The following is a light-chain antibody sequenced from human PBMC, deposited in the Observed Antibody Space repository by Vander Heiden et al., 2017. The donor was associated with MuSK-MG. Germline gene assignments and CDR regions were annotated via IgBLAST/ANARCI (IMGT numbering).Light chain of an antibody. Sequence: DIQITQSPSSLSASVRHRVTITCQASQSISSYLNCYQQKPGKAPKLLIYAASRSQSGVPSRISGSGSATDITLTISMLPPEDFATYYCQQRDSTLWTFGQGTKVEIK. CDR1: QSISSY. J-gene: IGKJ1*01. CDR3: QQRDSTLWT. CDR2: AAS. V-gene: IGKV1-39*01.